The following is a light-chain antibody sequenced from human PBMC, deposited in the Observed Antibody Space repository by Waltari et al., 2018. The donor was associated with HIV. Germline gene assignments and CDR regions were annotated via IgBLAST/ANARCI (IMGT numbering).Light chain of an antibody. J-gene: IGLJ2*01. CDR2: GVN. CDR3: SSYTDSDTLL. Sequence: QSALTQPASVSGSPGQSITISCTGDTNYIGIYDLVSWYQKYPGKAPQLIIYGVNTRPSGISNRFSGSRSGNTASLTISALHGDDEADYYCSSYTDSDTLLFGGGTKLTVL. CDR1: TNYIGIYDL. V-gene: IGLV2-14*01.